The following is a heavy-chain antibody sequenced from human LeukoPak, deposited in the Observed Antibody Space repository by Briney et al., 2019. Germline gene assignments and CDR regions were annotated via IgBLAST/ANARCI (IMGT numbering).Heavy chain of an antibody. J-gene: IGHJ4*02. Sequence: ASVKVSCKASGFTFTNYGFTRVRQAPGQGLEWMGCISAYNGDTNCAQKLQGRVTMTTDTSTGTAYMELRSLRSDDTAVYYCARIAERQLAYYFDYWGQGTLVTVSS. D-gene: IGHD1-1*01. CDR1: GFTFTNYG. CDR2: ISAYNGDT. V-gene: IGHV1-18*01. CDR3: ARIAERQLAYYFDY.